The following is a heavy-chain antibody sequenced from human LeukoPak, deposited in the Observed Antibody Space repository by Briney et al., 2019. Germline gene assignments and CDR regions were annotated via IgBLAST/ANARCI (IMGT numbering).Heavy chain of an antibody. J-gene: IGHJ4*02. D-gene: IGHD3-22*01. CDR1: GYTFTSYY. V-gene: IGHV1-46*01. Sequence: ASVKVSCKASGYTFTSYYMHWVRQAPGQGLEWMGIINPSGGSTSYAQKFQGRVTMTRDTSTSTVYMELSSLRSEDTAVYYCAREDSSGYSEKGLDYWGQGTLATVSS. CDR2: INPSGGST. CDR3: AREDSSGYSEKGLDY.